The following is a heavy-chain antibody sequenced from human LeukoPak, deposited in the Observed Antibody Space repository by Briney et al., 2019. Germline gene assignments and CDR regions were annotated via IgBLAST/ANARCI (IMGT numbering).Heavy chain of an antibody. CDR1: GYTFTSYD. J-gene: IGHJ4*02. CDR3: ARVLDYGGNTRDY. D-gene: IGHD4-23*01. CDR2: MNPNSGNT. Sequence: ASVKVSCKASGYTFTSYDINWVRQATGQGLEWMGWMNPNSGNTGYAQKSQGRVTITRNTSISTAYMELSSLRSEDTAVYYCARVLDYGGNTRDYWGQGTLVTVSS. V-gene: IGHV1-8*03.